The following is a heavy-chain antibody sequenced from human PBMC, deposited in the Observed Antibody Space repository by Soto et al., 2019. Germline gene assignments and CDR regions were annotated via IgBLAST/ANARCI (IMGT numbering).Heavy chain of an antibody. Sequence: GGSLRLSCAASGFTFSSYWMHWVRQAPGKGLVWVSRINGDGSSTSYADSVQGRFTISRDNAKNTLYLQMNSLRAEDTAAYYCARDLSGGVIALDAFDIWGQGRMVTVSS. D-gene: IGHD3-16*02. V-gene: IGHV3-74*01. CDR3: ARDLSGGVIALDAFDI. J-gene: IGHJ3*02. CDR1: GFTFSSYW. CDR2: INGDGSST.